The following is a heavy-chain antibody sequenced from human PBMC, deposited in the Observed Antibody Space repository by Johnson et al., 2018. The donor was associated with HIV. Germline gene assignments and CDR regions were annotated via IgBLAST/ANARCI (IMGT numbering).Heavy chain of an antibody. CDR1: GFSFDDYG. V-gene: IGHV3-20*04. Sequence: EVQLVESGGGLIQPGGSLRLSCAASGFSFDDYGMSWVRQAPGKGLEWVSGINWNGGSTGYADSVKGRFTISRDNSKNTLYLQMNSLRAEDTAVYYCAKDGGSYGGAFDIWGQGTMVTVSS. CDR2: INWNGGST. J-gene: IGHJ3*02. D-gene: IGHD1-26*01. CDR3: AKDGGSYGGAFDI.